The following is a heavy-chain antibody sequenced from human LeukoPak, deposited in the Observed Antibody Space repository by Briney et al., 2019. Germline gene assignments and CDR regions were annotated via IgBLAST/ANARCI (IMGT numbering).Heavy chain of an antibody. CDR3: ATFSIAVDYNWFDP. V-gene: IGHV5-10-1*01. D-gene: IGHD6-19*01. Sequence: GESLKISCKGSGYSFTSYWISWVRQMPGKGLEWMGRIDPSDSYTNYSPSFQGHVTISADKSISAAYLQWSSLKASDTAVYYCATFSIAVDYNWFDPWGQGTLVTVSS. CDR1: GYSFTSYW. J-gene: IGHJ5*02. CDR2: IDPSDSYT.